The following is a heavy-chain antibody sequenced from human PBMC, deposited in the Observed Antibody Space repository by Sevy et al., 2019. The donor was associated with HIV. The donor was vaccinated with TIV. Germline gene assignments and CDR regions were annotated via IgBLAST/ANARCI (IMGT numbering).Heavy chain of an antibody. J-gene: IGHJ4*02. CDR2: IRSKAYGGTT. CDR3: TRVVDIVATIPNFDY. Sequence: GGSLRLSCTASGFTFGDYAMSWFHQAPGKGLEWVGFIRSKAYGGTTEYAASVKGRFTISRDDSKSIAYLQMNSLKTEDTAVYYCTRVVDIVATIPNFDYWGQGTLVTVSS. V-gene: IGHV3-49*03. CDR1: GFTFGDYA. D-gene: IGHD5-12*01.